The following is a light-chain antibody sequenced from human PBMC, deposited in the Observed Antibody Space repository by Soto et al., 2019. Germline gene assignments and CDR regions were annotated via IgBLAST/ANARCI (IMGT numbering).Light chain of an antibody. CDR1: QSISGS. CDR2: AAF. CDR3: QQSYSTPLT. J-gene: IGKJ1*01. V-gene: IGKV1-39*01. Sequence: DVQMTQSPSSLSGSVRDRFAITCRASQSISGSLNWYQQKPGKAPKILIYAAFSLQSGVPSRFSGSGSGTDFTLTISSLQPEDFATYYCQQSYSTPLTFGPGTKVDIK.